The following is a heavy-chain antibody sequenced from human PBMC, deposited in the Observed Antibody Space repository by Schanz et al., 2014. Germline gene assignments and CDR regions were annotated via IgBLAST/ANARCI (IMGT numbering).Heavy chain of an antibody. J-gene: IGHJ6*02. CDR3: ARDFDDRRGYRTGYCLGACMSV. CDR1: GFTFRDYY. V-gene: IGHV3-11*05. D-gene: IGHD3-16*01. Sequence: QVQLVESGGGLVKPGGSLRLSCAASGFTFRDYYMSWIRRAPGKGLEWVSDISSGSSYANYADSVKGRFTISRDNAKTSLYLQMNSLRAEDTDVYCCARDFDDRRGYRTGYCLGACMSVWGQGTTVTVSS. CDR2: ISSGSSYA.